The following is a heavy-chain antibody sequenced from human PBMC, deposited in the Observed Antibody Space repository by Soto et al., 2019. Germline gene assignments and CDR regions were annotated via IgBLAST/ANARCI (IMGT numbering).Heavy chain of an antibody. J-gene: IGHJ4*02. CDR2: VSGTGANT. D-gene: IGHD2-15*01. CDR3: ARARARDSGGNPPPFDY. Sequence: EVQLLESGGGLAQPGGSLRLSCAASGLGFSVYAMTWVRQAPGMGLEWVSTVSGTGANTYYADSVKGRFTISRDNSKNTFDLKRNGLRADATAAYYCARARARDSGGNPPPFDYWGQGTLVTFSS. CDR1: GLGFSVYA. V-gene: IGHV3-23*01.